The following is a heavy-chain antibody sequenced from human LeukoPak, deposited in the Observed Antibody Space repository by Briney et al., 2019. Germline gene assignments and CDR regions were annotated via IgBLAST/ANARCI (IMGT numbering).Heavy chain of an antibody. J-gene: IGHJ4*02. CDR1: GFTFSTFA. Sequence: GGSLRLSCAASGFTFSTFAMIWVRQAPGKGLEWVSSISSSSSYIYYADSVKGRFTISRDNAKNSLYLQMNSLRAEDTAVYYCARVSSSVSKPLDYWGQGTLVTVSS. CDR3: ARVSSSVSKPLDY. CDR2: ISSSSSYI. V-gene: IGHV3-21*01.